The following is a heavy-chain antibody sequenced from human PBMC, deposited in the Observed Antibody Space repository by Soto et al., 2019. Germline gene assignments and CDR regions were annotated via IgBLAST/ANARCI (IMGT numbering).Heavy chain of an antibody. CDR3: ARARYCTNGVCPRGWFDP. J-gene: IGHJ5*02. V-gene: IGHV1-2*04. D-gene: IGHD2-8*01. CDR2: INPNSGGT. Sequence: QVQLVQSGAEVKKPGASVKVSCKASGYTFTGYYMHWVRQAPGQGLEWMGWINPNSGGTNYAQKFQGWVTMTRDTSISTAYMELSRLRSDDTAVYYCARARYCTNGVCPRGWFDPWGQGTLVTVSS. CDR1: GYTFTGYY.